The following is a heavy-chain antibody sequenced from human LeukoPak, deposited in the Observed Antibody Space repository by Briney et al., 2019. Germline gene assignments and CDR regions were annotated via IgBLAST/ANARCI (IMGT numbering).Heavy chain of an antibody. CDR2: IGGSGGST. Sequence: GGSLRLSCAASGFTFSYYGMSWVRQAPGKGLEWVTAIGGSGGSTHYADSVKGRFTISRDNSKNTLYLQMSSLRAEDTAVYYCAKGTGDNCYTPLDYWGQGALVTVSS. D-gene: IGHD2-15*01. CDR3: AKGTGDNCYTPLDY. V-gene: IGHV3-23*01. J-gene: IGHJ4*02. CDR1: GFTFSYYG.